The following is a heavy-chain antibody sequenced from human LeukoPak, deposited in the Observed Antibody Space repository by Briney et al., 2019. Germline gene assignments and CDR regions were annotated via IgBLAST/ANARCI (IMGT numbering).Heavy chain of an antibody. CDR3: AKDRGPSIRGIDY. D-gene: IGHD3-10*01. CDR1: GGTFSNYA. J-gene: IGHJ4*02. Sequence: ASVKVSCKASGGTFSNYAISWVRQAPGKGLEWVSAVSASGGTTYYADSAKGRFTISRDNSKNTLYLQMNSLRAEDTAVYYCAKDRGPSIRGIDYWGQGTLVTVSS. CDR2: VSASGGTT. V-gene: IGHV3-23*01.